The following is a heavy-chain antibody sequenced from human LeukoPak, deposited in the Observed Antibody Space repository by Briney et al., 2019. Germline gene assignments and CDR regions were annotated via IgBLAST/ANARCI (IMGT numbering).Heavy chain of an antibody. CDR1: GFTFSSYA. Sequence: GGSLRLSCAASGFTFSSYAMSWVRQAPGKGLEWVSAISGSGGSTYYADSVKGRFTISRDNSKNTLYLQMNSLRAEDTAVYYCARDRHDSSGYYVGIPDYWGQGTLVTVSS. J-gene: IGHJ4*02. D-gene: IGHD3-22*01. V-gene: IGHV3-23*01. CDR2: ISGSGGST. CDR3: ARDRHDSSGYYVGIPDY.